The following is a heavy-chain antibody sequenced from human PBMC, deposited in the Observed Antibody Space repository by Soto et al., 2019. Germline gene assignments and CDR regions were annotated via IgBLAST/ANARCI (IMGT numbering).Heavy chain of an antibody. CDR1: RGSISSSSYY. CDR3: ARGISNYYYGMDV. Sequence: SETLSLTCTVPRGSISSSSYYWGWIRQPPGKGLEWIGSIYYSGSTYYNPSLKSRVTISVDTSKNQFSLKLSSVTAADTAVYYCARGISNYYYGMDVWGQGTTVT. V-gene: IGHV4-39*01. J-gene: IGHJ6*02. CDR2: IYYSGST. D-gene: IGHD4-4*01.